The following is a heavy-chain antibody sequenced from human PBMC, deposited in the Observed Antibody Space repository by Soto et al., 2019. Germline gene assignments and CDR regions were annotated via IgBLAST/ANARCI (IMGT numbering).Heavy chain of an antibody. CDR3: GRAPYRGANSRGAFDI. D-gene: IGHD7-27*01. CDR1: GGSISTEYY. J-gene: IGHJ3*02. V-gene: IGHV4-30-4*01. Sequence: QVQLQESGPGLVKPSQTLSLTCTVSGGSISTEYYWSWIRQPPGKGLEWIGYFYYSGSTYYNPSLKNRITISVGTSKNQFSLKVYSVTAADTAVYYCGRAPYRGANSRGAFDIWGQGTMVTVSS. CDR2: FYYSGST.